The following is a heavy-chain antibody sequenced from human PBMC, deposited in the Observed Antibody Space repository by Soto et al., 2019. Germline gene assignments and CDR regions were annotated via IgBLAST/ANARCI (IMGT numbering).Heavy chain of an antibody. CDR2: ISPDGSDK. D-gene: IGHD6-13*01. CDR3: AKDGVAATGTWWFDP. Sequence: GGSLRLSCAASGFTFNTYGMNWVRQAPGKGLEWVALISPDGSDKSYTDSVKGRFAVSRDNSKNTLYLQMNSLRPEDTAVYYCAKDGVAATGTWWFDPWGQGTLVTVS. V-gene: IGHV3-30*18. CDR1: GFTFNTYG. J-gene: IGHJ5*02.